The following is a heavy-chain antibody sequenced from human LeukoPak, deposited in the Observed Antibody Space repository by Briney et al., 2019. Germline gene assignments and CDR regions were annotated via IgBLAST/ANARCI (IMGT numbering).Heavy chain of an antibody. V-gene: IGHV3-48*04. CDR2: ISNSGSAI. J-gene: IGHJ5*02. CDR3: VRPNSGSHFNWFDP. Sequence: RRSLRLSCAASGFTFSSYGMHWVRQAPGKGLEWISYISNSGSAIYYADSVKGRFTISRDNTKNSLYLQMNNLRVEDTAVYYCVRPNSGSHFNWFDPWGRGTLVTVSS. D-gene: IGHD3-10*01. CDR1: GFTFSSYG.